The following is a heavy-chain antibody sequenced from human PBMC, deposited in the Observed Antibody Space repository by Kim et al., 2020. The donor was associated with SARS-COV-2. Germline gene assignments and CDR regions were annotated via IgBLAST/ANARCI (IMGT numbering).Heavy chain of an antibody. D-gene: IGHD3-22*01. Sequence: SETLSLTCTVSGGSISSSSYYWGWIRQPPGKGLEWIGSIYYSGSTYYNPSLKSRVTISVDTSKNQFSLKLSSVTAADTAVYYCARRRDYYDSSLAGNWFDPWGQGTLVTVSS. J-gene: IGHJ5*02. V-gene: IGHV4-39*01. CDR3: ARRRDYYDSSLAGNWFDP. CDR2: IYYSGST. CDR1: GGSISSSSYY.